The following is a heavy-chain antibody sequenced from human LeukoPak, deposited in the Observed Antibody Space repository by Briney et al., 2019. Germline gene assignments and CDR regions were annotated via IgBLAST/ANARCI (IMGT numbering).Heavy chain of an antibody. CDR3: AKDSGSVVITGIFDY. Sequence: PGGSLRLSCAASGFTFSSYGMHWVRQAPGKGLEWVAFIRYDGSNKYYADSVKGRFTISRDNSKNTLYLQMNSLRAEDTAVYYCAKDSGSVVITGIFDYWGQGTLVTVSS. CDR1: GFTFSSYG. J-gene: IGHJ4*02. CDR2: IRYDGSNK. D-gene: IGHD3-22*01. V-gene: IGHV3-30*02.